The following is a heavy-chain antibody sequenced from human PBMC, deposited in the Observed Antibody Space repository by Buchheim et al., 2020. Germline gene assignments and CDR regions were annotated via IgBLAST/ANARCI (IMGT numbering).Heavy chain of an antibody. J-gene: IGHJ4*02. CDR3: ARGSGYSSGWYRDYFDY. V-gene: IGHV4-34*01. CDR1: GGSFCGYY. CDR2: INHSGST. Sequence: QVQLQQWGAGLLKPSETLSLTCAVYGGSFCGYYWSWIRQPPGKGLGWIGEINHSGSTNSNPSLKSRVTISVDTSKNTFSLKLSSVTAADTAVYYCARGSGYSSGWYRDYFDYWGQGTL. D-gene: IGHD6-19*01.